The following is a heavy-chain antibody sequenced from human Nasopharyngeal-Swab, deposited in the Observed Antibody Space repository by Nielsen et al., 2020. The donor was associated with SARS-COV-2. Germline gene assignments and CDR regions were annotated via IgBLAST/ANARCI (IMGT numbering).Heavy chain of an antibody. CDR3: AGPRDDYGGFDY. CDR2: IIPILGIA. V-gene: IGHV1-69*04. Sequence: KVSCKASGGTFSSYAISWVRQAPGQGLEWMGRIIPILGIANYAQKFQGRVTITADKSTSTAYMELSSLRSEDTAVYYCAGPRDDYGGFDYWGQGTLVTVSS. CDR1: GGTFSSYA. J-gene: IGHJ4*02. D-gene: IGHD4-17*01.